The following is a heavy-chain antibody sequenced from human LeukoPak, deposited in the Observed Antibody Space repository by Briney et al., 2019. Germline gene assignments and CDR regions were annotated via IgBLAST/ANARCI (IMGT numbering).Heavy chain of an antibody. Sequence: GGSLRLSCAASGFTFSSYSMDWVRQAPGKGLEWVSSISSSSSYMYSADSVKGRFTISRGNAKNSLYLQMSSLRAEDTAVYYCARLASYYGSGSYYPFDYWGQGTLVTVSS. V-gene: IGHV3-21*01. CDR1: GFTFSSYS. J-gene: IGHJ4*02. CDR3: ARLASYYGSGSYYPFDY. CDR2: ISSSSSYM. D-gene: IGHD3-10*01.